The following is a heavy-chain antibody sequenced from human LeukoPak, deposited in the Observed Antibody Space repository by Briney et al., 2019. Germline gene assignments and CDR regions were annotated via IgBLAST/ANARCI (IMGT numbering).Heavy chain of an antibody. J-gene: IGHJ5*02. Sequence: ASVKVSCKASGYTFTSYDINWVRQATGQGLEWMGWMNPNSGNTGYAQKFQGRVTITADESTSTAYMELSSLRSEDTAVYYCARDLASPSRRLVPHTPGWFDPWGQGTLVTVSS. V-gene: IGHV1-8*01. CDR3: ARDLASPSRRLVPHTPGWFDP. CDR2: MNPNSGNT. D-gene: IGHD2-8*02. CDR1: GYTFTSYD.